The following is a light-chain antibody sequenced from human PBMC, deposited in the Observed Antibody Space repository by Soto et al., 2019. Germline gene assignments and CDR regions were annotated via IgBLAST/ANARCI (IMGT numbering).Light chain of an antibody. J-gene: IGLJ2*01. Sequence: QLVLTQSPSASASLGASVKLTCTLSSGHSSYVIAWHQQQPEKGPRYLMKVNSDGSHIKGDGIPDRFSGFSSGAERYLTISSLQSEDEADYYCQTWGTDIHVVFGGGTKLTVL. V-gene: IGLV4-69*02. CDR3: QTWGTDIHVV. CDR1: SGHSSYV. CDR2: VNSDGSH.